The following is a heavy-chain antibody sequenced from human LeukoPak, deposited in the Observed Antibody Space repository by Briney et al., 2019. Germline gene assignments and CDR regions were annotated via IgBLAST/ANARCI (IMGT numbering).Heavy chain of an antibody. CDR1: GFTFSSYG. D-gene: IGHD2-2*01. CDR2: IRYDGSNK. J-gene: IGHJ4*02. V-gene: IGHV3-30*02. Sequence: PGGSLSLSCAASGFTFSSYGMHWVRQAPGTGLEWVAFIRYDGSNKYYADSVKGRFTISRDNSKNTLYLQMNSLRAEDTAVYYCAKALGYCSSTSCHLDYWGQGTLVSVSS. CDR3: AKALGYCSSTSCHLDY.